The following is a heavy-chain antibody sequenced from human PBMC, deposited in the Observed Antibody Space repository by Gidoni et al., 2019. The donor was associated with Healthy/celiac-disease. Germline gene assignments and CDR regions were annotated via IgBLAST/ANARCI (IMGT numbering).Heavy chain of an antibody. D-gene: IGHD3-9*01. CDR3: ARVGLEAGYDY. CDR1: GFTFSSYA. CDR2: ISYDGSNK. V-gene: IGHV3-30-3*01. Sequence: QVQLVESGGGVVQPGRSLRLSCAASGFTFSSYAMHWVRQAPGKGLEWVAVISYDGSNKYYADSVKGRFTISRDNSKNTLYLQMNSLRAEDTAVYYCARVGLEAGYDYWGQGTLVTVSS. J-gene: IGHJ4*02.